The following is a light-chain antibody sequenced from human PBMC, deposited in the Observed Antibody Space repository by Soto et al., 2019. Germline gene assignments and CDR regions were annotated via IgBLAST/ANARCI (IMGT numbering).Light chain of an antibody. CDR1: NIGSKS. V-gene: IGLV3-21*04. CDR3: QVWDSSSDHPV. CDR2: YDS. Sequence: SYELTQPPSVSVAPGKTARITCGGNNIGSKSVHWYQQKPGQAPVLVIYYDSVRPSGIPERFSGSNSGNTATLTISRVEAGDEADYYCQVWDSSSDHPVFGTGTKVTVL. J-gene: IGLJ1*01.